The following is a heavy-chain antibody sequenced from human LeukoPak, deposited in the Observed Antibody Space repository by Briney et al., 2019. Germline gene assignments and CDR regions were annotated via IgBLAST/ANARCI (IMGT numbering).Heavy chain of an antibody. CDR3: ATYYGSGSYGKYNWFDP. J-gene: IGHJ5*02. CDR2: IYYSGRT. V-gene: IGHV4-39*01. D-gene: IGHD3-10*01. CDR1: GGSISSSSYY. Sequence: SEXLSLTCTVSGGSISSSSYYWGWVRQPPGKGVEWIGSIYYSGRTYDNASLKSRVTISVETCKNQFTLKLSSVTAADTAVYYCATYYGSGSYGKYNWFDPWGQGTLVTVSS.